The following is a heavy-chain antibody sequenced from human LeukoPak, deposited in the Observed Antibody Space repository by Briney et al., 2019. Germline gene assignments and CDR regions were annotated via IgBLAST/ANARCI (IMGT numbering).Heavy chain of an antibody. Sequence: GGSLRLPCAASGFTFSSYGMHWVRQAPGKGLEWVAVISYDGSNKYYADSVKGRFTISRDNSKNTLYLQMNSLRAEDTAVYYCAKDGRYSHGSGYFDYWGQGTLVTVSS. CDR1: GFTFSSYG. V-gene: IGHV3-30*18. CDR2: ISYDGSNK. CDR3: AKDGRYSHGSGYFDY. J-gene: IGHJ4*02. D-gene: IGHD3-10*01.